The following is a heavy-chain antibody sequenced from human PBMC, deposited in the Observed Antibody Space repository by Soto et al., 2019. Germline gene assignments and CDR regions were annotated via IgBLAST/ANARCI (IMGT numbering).Heavy chain of an antibody. D-gene: IGHD2-15*01. V-gene: IGHV4-31*03. J-gene: IGHJ5*02. CDR2: IYYSGST. CDR1: GGSISSGGYY. CDR3: ARFVCSGGSCYEGEFDP. Sequence: QVQLQESGPGLVEPSQTLSLTCTVSGGSISSGGYYWSWIRQHPGKGLEWIGHIYYSGSTYYNPSLKSRVTISVDTSKNQFSLKLSSVTAADTAVYYCARFVCSGGSCYEGEFDPWGQGTLVTVSS.